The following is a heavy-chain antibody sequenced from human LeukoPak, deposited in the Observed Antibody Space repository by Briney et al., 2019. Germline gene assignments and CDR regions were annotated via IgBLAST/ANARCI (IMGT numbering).Heavy chain of an antibody. D-gene: IGHD1-26*01. J-gene: IGHJ4*02. CDR1: GFTFDDYA. Sequence: PGGSLRLSCAASGFTFDDYAMHWVRQAPGKGLEWVSGISWNSGSIGYADSVKGRFTISRDNAKNSLYLQMNSLRAEDTALYYCARELLGANDYWGQGTLVTVSS. CDR2: ISWNSGSI. CDR3: ARELLGANDY. V-gene: IGHV3-9*01.